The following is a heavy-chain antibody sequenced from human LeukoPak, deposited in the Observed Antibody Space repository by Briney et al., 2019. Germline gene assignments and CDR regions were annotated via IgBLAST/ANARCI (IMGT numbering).Heavy chain of an antibody. Sequence: ASVKVSCKASGYTFTGYYIHWVRQAPGQGLEWMGWITAYNGYTTYAQKLQGRVTMTTDTSTNTAYMELRSLKSDDTAVYYCARGDCSGGSCYLPEYLQHWGQGTLITVSS. CDR1: GYTFTGYY. CDR3: ARGDCSGGSCYLPEYLQH. J-gene: IGHJ1*01. V-gene: IGHV1-18*04. CDR2: ITAYNGYT. D-gene: IGHD2-15*01.